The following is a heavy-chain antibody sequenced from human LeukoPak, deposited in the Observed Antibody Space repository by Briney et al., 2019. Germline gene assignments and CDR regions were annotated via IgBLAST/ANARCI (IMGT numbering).Heavy chain of an antibody. Sequence: ASVKVSCKASGYTFTSYGISWVRQAHGQGLGWMGWISAYNGNTNYAQKLQGRVTMTTDTSTSTAYMELRSMRSDDTAVYYCARDRRRNYDILTGYPGFDYWGQGTLVTVSS. CDR1: GYTFTSYG. CDR2: ISAYNGNT. D-gene: IGHD3-9*01. CDR3: ARDRRRNYDILTGYPGFDY. J-gene: IGHJ4*02. V-gene: IGHV1-18*01.